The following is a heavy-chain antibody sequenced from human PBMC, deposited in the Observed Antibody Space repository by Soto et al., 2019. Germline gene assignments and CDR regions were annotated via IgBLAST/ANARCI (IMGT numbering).Heavy chain of an antibody. Sequence: GGSLRLSCAASGFTFDDYAMHWVRQAPGKGLEWVSGISWNSDTTYSADSVRGRFTISRDNSKSTLYLQMNSLGAEDTAIYFCAKTLYSSSPFFDHWGQGALVTVSS. CDR1: GFTFDDYA. CDR2: ISWNSDTT. D-gene: IGHD4-4*01. V-gene: IGHV3-9*01. CDR3: AKTLYSSSPFFDH. J-gene: IGHJ4*02.